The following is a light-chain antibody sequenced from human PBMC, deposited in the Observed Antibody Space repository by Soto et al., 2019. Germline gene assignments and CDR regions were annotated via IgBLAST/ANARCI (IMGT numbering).Light chain of an antibody. CDR2: KAS. CDR1: ESISSW. Sequence: DIQMTQSPSTLSASVGDRVTITCRASESISSWLAWYQQKPGKAPKLLIYKASNLESGVPSRFSGSGSGTEFTLTTSSLQPDDFATYYCQQYKSYSRTFGQGTKVDIK. V-gene: IGKV1-5*03. J-gene: IGKJ1*01. CDR3: QQYKSYSRT.